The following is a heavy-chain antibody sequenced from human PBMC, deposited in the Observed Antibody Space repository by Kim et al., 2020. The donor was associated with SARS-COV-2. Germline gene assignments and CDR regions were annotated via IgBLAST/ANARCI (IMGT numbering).Heavy chain of an antibody. CDR1: GGSFSGYY. CDR3: ARGRVEGQYSSRPGGYYG. CDR2: INHSGST. J-gene: IGHJ6*01. D-gene: IGHD6-6*01. Sequence: SETLSLTCAVYGGSFSGYYWSWIRQPPGKGLEWIGEINHSGSTNYNPSLKSRVTISVDTSKNQFSLKLSSVTAADTAVYYCARGRVEGQYSSRPGGYYG. V-gene: IGHV4-34*01.